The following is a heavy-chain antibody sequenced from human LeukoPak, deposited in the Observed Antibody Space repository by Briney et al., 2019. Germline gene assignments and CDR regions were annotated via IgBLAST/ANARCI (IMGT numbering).Heavy chain of an antibody. Sequence: PGGSLRLSCAASGFTFDDYAMHWVRQAPGKGLEWVSGISWNSGSIGYADSVKGRFTISRDNSKNTLYLQMNSLRAEDTAVYYCAKDGALRTDYFDYWGQGTLVTVSS. CDR3: AKDGALRTDYFDY. CDR2: ISWNSGSI. CDR1: GFTFDDYA. D-gene: IGHD1-1*01. J-gene: IGHJ4*02. V-gene: IGHV3-9*01.